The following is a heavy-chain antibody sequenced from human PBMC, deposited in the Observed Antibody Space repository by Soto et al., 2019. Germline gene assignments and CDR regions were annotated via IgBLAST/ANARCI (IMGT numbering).Heavy chain of an antibody. D-gene: IGHD6-13*01. CDR1: GGSISSSSYY. CDR2: IYYSGST. CDR3: ARRYSSSWYAVPFDY. J-gene: IGHJ4*02. Sequence: SETLSLTCTVSGGSISSSSYYWGWIRQPPGKGLEWIGSIYYSGSTYYNPSLKGRVTISVDTSKNQFSLKLSSVTAADTAVYYCARRYSSSWYAVPFDYWGQGTLVTVSS. V-gene: IGHV4-39*01.